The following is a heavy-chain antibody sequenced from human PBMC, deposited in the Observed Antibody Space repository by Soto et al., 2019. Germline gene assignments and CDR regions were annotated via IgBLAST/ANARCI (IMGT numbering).Heavy chain of an antibody. J-gene: IGHJ6*02. CDR2: IYHSGST. D-gene: IGHD3-16*01. CDR1: GGSISSSNW. CDR3: ARGTRFYDYVWGSFTTSGMDV. Sequence: QVQLQESGPGLVKPSGTLSLTCAVSGGSISSSNWWSWVRQPPGKGLEWIGEIYHSGSTNYNPSLKSRVTISVDKSKNQFSLKLSSVTAADTAVYYCARGTRFYDYVWGSFTTSGMDVWGQGTTVTVSS. V-gene: IGHV4-4*02.